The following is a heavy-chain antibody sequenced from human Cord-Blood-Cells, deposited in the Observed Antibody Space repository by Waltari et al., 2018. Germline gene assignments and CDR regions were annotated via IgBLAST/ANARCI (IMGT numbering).Heavy chain of an antibody. CDR3: ARTLDTVTPPIFDY. CDR2: IYHSGST. CDR1: GGSISSSNW. D-gene: IGHD4-4*01. Sequence: QVQLQESGPGLVKPSGTLSLTCAVSGGSISSSNWWSLVRRPPGKGLEWIGEIYHSGSTNYNPSLKSRVTISVDKSKNQFSLNLSSVTAADTAVYYCARTLDTVTPPIFDYWGQGTLVTVSS. J-gene: IGHJ4*02. V-gene: IGHV4-4*02.